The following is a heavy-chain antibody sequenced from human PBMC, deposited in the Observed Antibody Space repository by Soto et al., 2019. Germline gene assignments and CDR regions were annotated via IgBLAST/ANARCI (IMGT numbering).Heavy chain of an antibody. CDR1: GGSISSYY. V-gene: IGHV4-59*08. CDR2: IYYSGST. CDR3: ARLSDYGDYYYYGMDV. J-gene: IGHJ6*02. D-gene: IGHD4-17*01. Sequence: SETLSLTCTVSGGSISSYYWSWIQQPPGKGLEWIGYIYYSGSTNYNPSLKSRVTISVDTSKNQFSLKLSSVTAADTAVYYCARLSDYGDYYYYGMDVWGQGTTVTVSS.